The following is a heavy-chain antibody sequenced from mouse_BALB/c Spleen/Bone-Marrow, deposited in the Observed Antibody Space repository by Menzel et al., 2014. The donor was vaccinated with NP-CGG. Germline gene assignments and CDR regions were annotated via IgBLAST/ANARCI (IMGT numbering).Heavy chain of an antibody. D-gene: IGHD1-1*01. CDR2: INPDSSTI. CDR3: ARLNYYGNLFV. CDR1: GFDFSRYW. V-gene: IGHV4-1*02. Sequence: EVQLQQSGGGLVQPGGSLKLSCAASGFDFSRYWMSWVRQAPGKGLEWVGEINPDSSTINYTPSLKDKFIVSRDNAKNTLYLQMSKVRSEDTALYYCARLNYYGNLFVWGAGTTVTVSS. J-gene: IGHJ1*01.